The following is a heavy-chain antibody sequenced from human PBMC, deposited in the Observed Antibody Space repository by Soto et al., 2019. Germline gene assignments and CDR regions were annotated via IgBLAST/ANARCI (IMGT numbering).Heavy chain of an antibody. D-gene: IGHD2-21*01. V-gene: IGHV3-23*01. J-gene: IGHJ4*02. CDR2: IRDSDSGGST. CDR1: GFTFSNSA. CDR3: AKVRVGIDVDFDY. Sequence: GGSLRLSCAASGFTFSNSAMTWVRQAPAKGLEWVSTIRDSDSGGSTSYADSVKGRFTISRDDSKNTLYLQMSSLRAEDTAMYYCAKVRVGIDVDFDYWGQGALVTVYS.